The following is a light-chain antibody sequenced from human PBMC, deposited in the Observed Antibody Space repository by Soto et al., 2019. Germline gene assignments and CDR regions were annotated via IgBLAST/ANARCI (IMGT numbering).Light chain of an antibody. CDR1: NIGNKR. CDR2: YDS. CDR3: QAWDIMTDNYV. Sequence: SYELTQPPSVSVAPEKTATITCGGNNIGNKRVHWYRQKPGQAPVLLISYDSDRPSGIPERFSGSNSENTATLTISRVEAGHEADYYCQAWDIMTDNYVFGSGTKVTVL. J-gene: IGLJ1*01. V-gene: IGLV3-21*01.